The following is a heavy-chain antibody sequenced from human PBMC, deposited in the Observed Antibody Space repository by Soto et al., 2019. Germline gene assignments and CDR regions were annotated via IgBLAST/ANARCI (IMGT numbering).Heavy chain of an antibody. CDR2: MNPNSGNT. D-gene: IGHD2-21*01. J-gene: IGHJ5*01. CDR3: ARSDGYNFNWLDS. V-gene: IGHV1-8*01. Sequence: QVQLVQSGAEVKTPGASVKVSCKASGYTFATYDINWVRQAPGQGLEWMGWMNPNSGNTGYAQKFQGRLTMTRDTAVSVAHMELSSLTTEDTVGYYWARSDGYNFNWLDSWGQGTLVTVSA. CDR1: GYTFATYD.